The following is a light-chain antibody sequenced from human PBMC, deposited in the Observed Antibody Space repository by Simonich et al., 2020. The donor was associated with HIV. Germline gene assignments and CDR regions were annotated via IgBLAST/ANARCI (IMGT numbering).Light chain of an antibody. CDR2: RNN. CDR1: SSNIGRNY. Sequence: QSVLTQPPSASGTPGQRVTISCSGSSSNIGRNYVYWYQQLPGTAPKLLIYRNNQRPSGVSSRFSGSKSGNTASLTISGLQAEDEADYYCCSYADSSTVFGGGTKLIVL. CDR3: CSYADSSTV. V-gene: IGLV1-47*01. J-gene: IGLJ2*01.